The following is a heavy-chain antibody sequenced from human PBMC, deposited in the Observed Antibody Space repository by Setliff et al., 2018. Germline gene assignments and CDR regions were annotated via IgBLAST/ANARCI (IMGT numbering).Heavy chain of an antibody. Sequence: GGSLRLSCAASTASEVTISSRAIHWVRQAPGKGLEWVAAVSDDGTNTYYADSVRGRFTVSRDVSRHTVYLQMSSLRADDTALYYCARDQCRLGSYSHFYYMDVWGKGTTVTVSS. CDR1: TASEVTISSRA. V-gene: IGHV3-30*03. D-gene: IGHD3-16*01. CDR2: VSDDGTNT. CDR3: ARDQCRLGSYSHFYYMDV. J-gene: IGHJ6*03.